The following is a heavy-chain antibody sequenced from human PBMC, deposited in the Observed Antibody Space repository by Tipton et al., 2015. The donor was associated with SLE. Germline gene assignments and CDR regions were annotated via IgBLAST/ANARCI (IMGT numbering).Heavy chain of an antibody. V-gene: IGHV3-53*01. J-gene: IGHJ4*02. Sequence: GSLRLSCAASGFTVSSNYMSWVRQAPGKGLEWVSVIYSGGSTYYADSVKGRFTISRDNSKNTLYLQMNSLRAEDTAVYYCARDLFRSSSQVLDYWGQGTLVTVSS. CDR2: IYSGGST. CDR3: ARDLFRSSSQVLDY. CDR1: GFTVSSNY. D-gene: IGHD6-13*01.